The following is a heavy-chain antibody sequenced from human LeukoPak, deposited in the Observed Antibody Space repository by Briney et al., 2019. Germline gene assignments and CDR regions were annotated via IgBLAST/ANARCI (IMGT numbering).Heavy chain of an antibody. CDR1: GGSISSSSYY. CDR2: IHYSGRT. Sequence: PSETLSLTCTVSGGSISSSSYYWGWVRQPPGKGLEWIGSIHYSGRTYYNPSLKSRVTISLDTSKNQFSLKLSSVTAADTAVYYCARVGLGYRYDNWFDPWGQGTLVTVSS. J-gene: IGHJ5*02. D-gene: IGHD5-18*01. V-gene: IGHV4-39*01. CDR3: ARVGLGYRYDNWFDP.